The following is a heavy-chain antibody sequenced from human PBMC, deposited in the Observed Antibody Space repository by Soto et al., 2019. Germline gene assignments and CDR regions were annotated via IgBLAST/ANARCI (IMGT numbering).Heavy chain of an antibody. J-gene: IGHJ6*02. CDR3: ARGSYDFWSGYYTFYYYYGMDV. Sequence: ASVKVSCKASGYTFTSYDINWVRLATGQGLEWMGWMNPNSGNTGYAQKFQGRVTMTRNTSISTAYMELSSLRSEDTAVYYCARGSYDFWSGYYTFYYYYGMDVWGQGTTVTVSS. D-gene: IGHD3-3*01. V-gene: IGHV1-8*01. CDR2: MNPNSGNT. CDR1: GYTFTSYD.